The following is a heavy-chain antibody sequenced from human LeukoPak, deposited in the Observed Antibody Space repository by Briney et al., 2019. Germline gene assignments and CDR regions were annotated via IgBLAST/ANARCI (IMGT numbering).Heavy chain of an antibody. CDR3: AREASCCGDCYDAEYFQH. V-gene: IGHV1-69*05. CDR1: GGTFSSYA. J-gene: IGHJ1*01. D-gene: IGHD2-21*02. Sequence: SVKVSCKASGGTFSSYAISWVRQAPGQGLEWMGGIIPIFGTANYAQKFQGRVTITTDESTSTAYMELSSLRSEDTAVYYCAREASCCGDCYDAEYFQHWGQGTLVTVSS. CDR2: IIPIFGTA.